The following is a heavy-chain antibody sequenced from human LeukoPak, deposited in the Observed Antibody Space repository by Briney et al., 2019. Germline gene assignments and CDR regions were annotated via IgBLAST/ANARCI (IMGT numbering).Heavy chain of an antibody. J-gene: IGHJ4*02. CDR1: SDSISSYY. CDR2: ISYSGST. CDR3: ARVLADWAFEY. D-gene: IGHD3-3*02. Sequence: PSETLSLTCTVSSDSISSYYWSWIRQPPGKGLEWIGYISYSGSTNYNPSLKSRVTISTDRSKNQLSLKLSSVTSADTAVYYCARVLADWAFEYWGRGTLVTVSS. V-gene: IGHV4-59*01.